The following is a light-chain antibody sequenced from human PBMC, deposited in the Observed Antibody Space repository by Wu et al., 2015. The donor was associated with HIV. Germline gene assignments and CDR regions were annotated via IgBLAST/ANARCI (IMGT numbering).Light chain of an antibody. CDR1: QTINSIY. CDR2: GAS. Sequence: EIVLTQSPGTLSLSPGERATLSCRASQTINSIYLAWYQQKPGQAPRLLIYGASSRATGVPDRFSGSGSGTDFTLTITALEPEDFALYYCQQYAISLTFGGRDQGGDQT. CDR3: QQYAISLT. J-gene: IGKJ4*01. V-gene: IGKV3-20*01.